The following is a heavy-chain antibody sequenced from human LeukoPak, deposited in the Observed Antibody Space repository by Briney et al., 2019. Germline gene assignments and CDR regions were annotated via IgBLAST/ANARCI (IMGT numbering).Heavy chain of an antibody. V-gene: IGHV3-53*01. CDR3: ARDSYYDSSGPSGFDY. J-gene: IGHJ4*02. CDR1: GFTVSSNY. CDR2: IYSGGST. Sequence: GGSLRLSCAASGFTVSSNYMSWVRQAPGKGLEWVSVIYSGGSTYYADSVKGRFTISRDNSKNTLYLQMYSLRAEDTAVYYCARDSYYDSSGPSGFDYWGQGTLVTVSS. D-gene: IGHD3-22*01.